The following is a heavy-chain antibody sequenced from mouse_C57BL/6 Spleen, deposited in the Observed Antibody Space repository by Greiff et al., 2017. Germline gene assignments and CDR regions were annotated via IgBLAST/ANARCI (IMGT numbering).Heavy chain of an antibody. D-gene: IGHD1-1*01. CDR3: ARDDYGSYFDY. CDR2: ISDGGSYT. Sequence: QVVESGGGLVKPGGSLKLSCAASGFTFSSHAMSWVRQTPEKRLEWVATISDGGSYTYYPDNVKGRFTISRDNAKNNLYLQMSHLKSEDPAMYYCARDDYGSYFDYWGQGTTLTVSS. V-gene: IGHV5-4*01. CDR1: GFTFSSHA. J-gene: IGHJ2*01.